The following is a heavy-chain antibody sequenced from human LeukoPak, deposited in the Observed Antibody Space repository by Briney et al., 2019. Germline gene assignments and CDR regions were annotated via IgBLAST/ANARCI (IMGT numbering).Heavy chain of an antibody. CDR2: IYYSGST. D-gene: IGHD2-2*03. J-gene: IGHJ5*02. V-gene: IGHV4-59*01. CDR1: GASISPYY. Sequence: KASETLSLTCSVSGASISPYYWSWIRQPPGKGLEWIGYIYYSGSTNYNPSLKSRVTISVDTSKSQFSLKLSSVTAADTAVYYCARAPSNSGYNWFDPWGQGTLVTVSS. CDR3: ARAPSNSGYNWFDP.